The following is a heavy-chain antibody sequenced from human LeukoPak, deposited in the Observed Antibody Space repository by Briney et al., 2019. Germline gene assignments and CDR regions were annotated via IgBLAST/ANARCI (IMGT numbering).Heavy chain of an antibody. D-gene: IGHD3-3*01. Sequence: GGSLRPSCAASGFTFSSYSMNWVRQAPGKGLEWVSYISSSSSTIYYADSVKGRFTISRDNAKNSLYLQMNSLRAEDTAVYYCARENESPYYDFWSGYPLDVWGKGTTVTVSS. CDR2: ISSSSSTI. V-gene: IGHV3-48*01. CDR3: ARENESPYYDFWSGYPLDV. CDR1: GFTFSSYS. J-gene: IGHJ6*04.